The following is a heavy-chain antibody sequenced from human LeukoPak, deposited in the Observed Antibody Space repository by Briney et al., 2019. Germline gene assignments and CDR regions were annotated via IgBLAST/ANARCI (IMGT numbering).Heavy chain of an antibody. CDR1: GYTLTELS. CDR2: FDPEDGET. Sequence: ASVKVSCKVSGYTLTELSMHWVRQAPGKGLEWMGGFDPEDGETIYAQKFQGRVTMTRDTSISTAYMELSRLRSDDTAVYYCARSLAGYSTFDYWGQGTPVTVSS. V-gene: IGHV1-24*01. CDR3: ARSLAGYSTFDY. D-gene: IGHD3-9*01. J-gene: IGHJ4*02.